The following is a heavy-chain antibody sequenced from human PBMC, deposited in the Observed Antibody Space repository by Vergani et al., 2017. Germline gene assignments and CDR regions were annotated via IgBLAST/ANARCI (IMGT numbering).Heavy chain of an antibody. CDR3: ARIRRMRVVGATTDYFDY. CDR1: GFSLSTSGMC. CDR2: IDWDDDK. Sequence: QVTLRESGPALVKPTQTLTLPCTFSGFSLSTSGMCVSWIRQPPGKALEWLARIDWDDDKYYSTSLKTRLTISKDTSKNQVVLTMTNMDPVDTATYYGARIRRMRVVGATTDYFDYWGQGTLVTVSS. D-gene: IGHD1-26*01. J-gene: IGHJ4*02. V-gene: IGHV2-70*15.